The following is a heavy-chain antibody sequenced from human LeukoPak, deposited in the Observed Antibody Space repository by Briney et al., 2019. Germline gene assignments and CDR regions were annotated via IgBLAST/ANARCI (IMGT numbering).Heavy chain of an antibody. Sequence: GASVKVSCKASGYTFTGYCMHWVRQAPGQGLEWMGWINPNSGGTNYAQKFQGRVTMTRDTSISTAYMELSRLRSDDTAVYYCARGPPPVAGTPYYFDYWGKGTLVTVSS. CDR2: INPNSGGT. J-gene: IGHJ4*02. CDR1: GYTFTGYC. CDR3: ARGPPPVAGTPYYFDY. V-gene: IGHV1-2*02. D-gene: IGHD6-19*01.